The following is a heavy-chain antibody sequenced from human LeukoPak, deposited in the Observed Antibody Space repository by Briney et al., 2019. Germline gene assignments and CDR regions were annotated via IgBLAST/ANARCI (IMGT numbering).Heavy chain of an antibody. J-gene: IGHJ2*01. V-gene: IGHV1-46*03. D-gene: IGHD1-14*01. CDR1: GYTFTSYY. CDR3: ATGLGNWYFDL. Sequence: ASVKVSSKASGYTFTSYYIHWVRQTPGQGLEWMGIINSSGGSTSYAQKFQGRVTMTRDTSTSTVYMELSSLRSEDTAVYYCATGLGNWYFDLWGRGTLVTVSS. CDR2: INSSGGST.